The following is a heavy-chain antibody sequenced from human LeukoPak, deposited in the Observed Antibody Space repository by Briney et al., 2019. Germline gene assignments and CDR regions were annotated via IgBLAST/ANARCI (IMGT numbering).Heavy chain of an antibody. V-gene: IGHV3-23*01. CDR2: ISGSGGST. Sequence: GESLRLSCAASGFTFSTYAMSWVRQAPGKGLEWVSGISGSGGSTYYADSVKGRFTISRDNSRNTLYLQMNTLRAEDAAVYYCAKAIAAPVWYFDLWGRGTLVTVSS. D-gene: IGHD6-13*01. J-gene: IGHJ2*01. CDR3: AKAIAAPVWYFDL. CDR1: GFTFSTYA.